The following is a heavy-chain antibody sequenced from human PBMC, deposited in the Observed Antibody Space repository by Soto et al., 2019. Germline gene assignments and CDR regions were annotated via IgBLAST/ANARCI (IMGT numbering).Heavy chain of an antibody. V-gene: IGHV3-30*18. CDR1: GFTFSSYG. Sequence: QVQLVESGGGVVQPGRSLRLSCAASGFTFSSYGMHWVRQVPGKGLGGGAVISYDGSNKNYADSVKGRFTISRDNSKNTLYLQMNSLRAEDTAVYYCAKPKGNYYDSKDAFDIWGQGTMVTVSS. D-gene: IGHD3-22*01. CDR2: ISYDGSNK. CDR3: AKPKGNYYDSKDAFDI. J-gene: IGHJ3*02.